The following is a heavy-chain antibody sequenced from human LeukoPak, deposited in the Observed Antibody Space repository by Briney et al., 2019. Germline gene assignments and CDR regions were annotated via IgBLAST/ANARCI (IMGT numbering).Heavy chain of an antibody. V-gene: IGHV1-8*01. Sequence: ASVKVSCKASGYTFTSYDINWVRQATGQGLEWMGWVNPNSGNTGYAPKFQGRVTMTSNTSISTAYMELSSLKSEDTAVYYCARARGNQVNLALNYYYYIDVWGKGTTVTISS. CDR1: GYTFTSYD. J-gene: IGHJ6*03. CDR3: ARARGNQVNLALNYYYYIDV. D-gene: IGHD3-10*01. CDR2: VNPNSGNT.